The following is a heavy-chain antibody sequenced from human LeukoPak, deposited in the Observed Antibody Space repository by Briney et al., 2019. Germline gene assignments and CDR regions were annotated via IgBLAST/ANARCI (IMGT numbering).Heavy chain of an antibody. CDR3: ARSLYYGDFADDAFDI. Sequence: SETLSLTCTLDGRSISSYYWNWIRQPAGKGLEWIGRIYTTGSTNYNHSLKSRVTMSVDTSKSQISLKLSSVTGADTAMYYCARSLYYGDFADDAFDIWGQGTMVTVSS. J-gene: IGHJ3*02. V-gene: IGHV4-59*10. CDR1: GRSISSYY. D-gene: IGHD4-17*01. CDR2: IYTTGST.